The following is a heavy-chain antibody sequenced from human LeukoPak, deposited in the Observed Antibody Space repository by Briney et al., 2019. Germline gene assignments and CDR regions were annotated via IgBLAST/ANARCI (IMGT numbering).Heavy chain of an antibody. CDR3: ARVGYYDYWSGNNYFDY. CDR2: ISSNSNSR. D-gene: IGHD3-3*01. Sequence: GGSLRLSCVASGFTFSSYSMNWVRQAPGKGLEWVSLISSNSNSRQNADSMKGRFTISRDNAKNSLYLQMNSLRAEDTAVYYCARVGYYDYWSGNNYFDYWGQGTLVTVSS. CDR1: GFTFSSYS. V-gene: IGHV3-21*06. J-gene: IGHJ4*02.